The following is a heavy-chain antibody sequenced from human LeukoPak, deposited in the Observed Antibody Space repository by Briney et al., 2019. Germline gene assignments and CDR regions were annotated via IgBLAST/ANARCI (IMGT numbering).Heavy chain of an antibody. Sequence: GGSLRLSCAASGFTVSSNYMSWVRQAPGKGLEWVSVIYSGGSTYYADSVKGRFTISRDNSKNTLYLQMNSLRAEDTAVYYCAREYVDTAMVTSFDYWGQGTLVTVSS. D-gene: IGHD5-18*01. CDR3: AREYVDTAMVTSFDY. J-gene: IGHJ4*02. CDR1: GFTVSSNY. V-gene: IGHV3-53*01. CDR2: IYSGGST.